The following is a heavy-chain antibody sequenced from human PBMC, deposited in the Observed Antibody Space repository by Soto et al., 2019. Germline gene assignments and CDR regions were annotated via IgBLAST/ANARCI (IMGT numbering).Heavy chain of an antibody. D-gene: IGHD3-22*01. V-gene: IGHV1-69*01. J-gene: IGHJ4*02. CDR2: IIPIFGTA. CDR3: AREWGYDSNDYYYAY. CDR1: GGTFSRHA. Sequence: QVQLVQSGAEVRKPGSSVKVSCKASGGTFSRHAISWVRQAPGQGLEWMGGIIPIFGTANHAQKFQGRVTIIADASTSTVYMELSSLRSEDTAMYYCAREWGYDSNDYYYAYWGQGTLVIVSS.